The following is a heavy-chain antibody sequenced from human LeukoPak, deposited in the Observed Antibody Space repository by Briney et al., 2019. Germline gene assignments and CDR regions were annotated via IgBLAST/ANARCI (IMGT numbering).Heavy chain of an antibody. D-gene: IGHD1-14*01. CDR1: GYTFTGYY. CDR2: INPNSGGT. V-gene: IGHV1-2*02. CDR3: ARGGGIRKNWFDP. J-gene: IGHJ5*02. Sequence: ASVKVSCKASGYTFTGYYMHWGRHAPGQRLEWMGWINPNSGGTNYTQKFQGRVTITRDTSISTAYMELSRLRSDDTAVYYRARGGGIRKNWFDPWGQGTLVTVSS.